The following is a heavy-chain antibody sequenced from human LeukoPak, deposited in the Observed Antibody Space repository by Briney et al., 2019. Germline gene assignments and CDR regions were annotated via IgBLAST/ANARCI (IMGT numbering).Heavy chain of an antibody. CDR1: GFTFSTYW. Sequence: GGSLRLSCAASGFTFSTYWMHWVRQIPGKGLVWLSRIHYDGTYTTYVDSVRGRFTISRDNTKSTLYLQMNSLRADDTAVYYCARGAKGHNYGELDSWGQGTLVTVSS. V-gene: IGHV3-74*01. D-gene: IGHD5-18*01. CDR2: IHYDGTYT. CDR3: ARGAKGHNYGELDS. J-gene: IGHJ5*01.